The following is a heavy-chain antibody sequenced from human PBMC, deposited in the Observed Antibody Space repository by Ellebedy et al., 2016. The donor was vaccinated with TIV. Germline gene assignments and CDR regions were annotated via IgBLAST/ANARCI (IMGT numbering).Heavy chain of an antibody. CDR3: VRDTAMNY. Sequence: GESLKISCAVSGFPFSSYNMNWIRQAPGKGLEWVSAVNSVSTSMFYADSVKGRFTVSRDNAKNSLYLQMDSLRAEDTAVFYCVRDTAMNYWGLGTLVTVSS. CDR1: GFPFSSYN. CDR2: VNSVSTSM. V-gene: IGHV3-21*01. J-gene: IGHJ4*02. D-gene: IGHD5-18*01.